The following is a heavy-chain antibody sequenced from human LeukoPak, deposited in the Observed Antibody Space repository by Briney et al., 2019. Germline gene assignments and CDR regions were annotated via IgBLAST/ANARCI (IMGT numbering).Heavy chain of an antibody. CDR2: TYYRSKWYN. V-gene: IGHV6-1*01. Sequence: SQTLSLACAISGDSVSSNSATWNWIRQSPSRGLEWLGRTYYRSKWYNEYAVSVRSRITINSDTSNNQFSLQLNSVTPEDTAVYFCAAGHNFDHWGQGTLVTVPS. CDR3: AAGHNFDH. D-gene: IGHD6-19*01. J-gene: IGHJ4*02. CDR1: GDSVSSNSAT.